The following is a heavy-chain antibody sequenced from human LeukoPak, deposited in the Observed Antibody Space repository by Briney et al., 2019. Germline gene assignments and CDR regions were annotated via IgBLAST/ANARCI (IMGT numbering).Heavy chain of an antibody. D-gene: IGHD6-19*01. Sequence: PSETLSLTCAVYGGSFSGYYWSWIRQPPGKGLEWIGEINHSGSTNYNPSLKSRVTISVDTSKNQFSLKLSSVTAADTAVYYCARGYPVAGTPGWLDPWGQGTLVTVSS. V-gene: IGHV4-34*01. CDR3: ARGYPVAGTPGWLDP. CDR2: INHSGST. CDR1: GGSFSGYY. J-gene: IGHJ5*02.